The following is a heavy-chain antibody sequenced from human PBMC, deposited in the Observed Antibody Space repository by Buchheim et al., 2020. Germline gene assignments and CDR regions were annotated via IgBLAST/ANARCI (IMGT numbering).Heavy chain of an antibody. V-gene: IGHV4-59*08. D-gene: IGHD3-22*01. CDR3: ARTYLNYHDSSGSLVFWFDP. CDR2: LYDSCST. J-gene: IGHJ5*02. Sequence: QVQLQESGPGLVKASETLSLTCTVSGDSITSYYWSWIRQPPGKGLEWVSSLYDSCSTNYNPSLKIRVTVSLDTSQRQFSLNLNSVTAADTAVYYCARTYLNYHDSSGSLVFWFDPWGQGT. CDR1: GDSITSYY.